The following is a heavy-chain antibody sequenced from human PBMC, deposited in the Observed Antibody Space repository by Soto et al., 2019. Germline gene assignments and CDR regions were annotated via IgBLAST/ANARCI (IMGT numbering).Heavy chain of an antibody. V-gene: IGHV4-4*07. CDR2: VSGTGST. J-gene: IGHJ4*02. CDR3: ARGYRRAIQDY. D-gene: IGHD3-3*01. Sequence: SETLSLTCTVSGASMTNYHWNWVRQSAGGGLEYIGRVSGTGSTNYNPSLKSRVTISVDTSKNQFSLKLSSVTAADTAVYYCARGYRRAIQDYWGQGTLVTVSS. CDR1: GASMTNYH.